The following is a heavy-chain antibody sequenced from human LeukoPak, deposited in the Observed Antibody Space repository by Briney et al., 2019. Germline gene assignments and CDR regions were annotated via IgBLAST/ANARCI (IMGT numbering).Heavy chain of an antibody. Sequence: GSLRLSCAASGFTFSSYAMTWVRQAPGKGLEWVSVISGSGGTTYYADSVKGRFTISRDNSKNTLYLQMNSLRAEDTAVYYCAKTEGRGTTVAQRPNDYWGQGTLVTVSS. CDR1: GFTFSSYA. CDR2: ISGSGGTT. CDR3: AKTEGRGTTVAQRPNDY. J-gene: IGHJ4*02. V-gene: IGHV3-23*01. D-gene: IGHD4-23*01.